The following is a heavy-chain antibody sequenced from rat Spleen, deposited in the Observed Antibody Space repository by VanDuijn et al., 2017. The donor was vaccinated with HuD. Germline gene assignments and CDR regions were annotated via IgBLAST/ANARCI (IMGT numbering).Heavy chain of an antibody. CDR3: ARHWGY. D-gene: IGHD4-6*01. CDR1: GFTFNNYW. V-gene: IGHV5-31*01. Sequence: EVQLVESGGGLVQPGRSLKLSCVASGFTFNNYWMTWIRQAPGKGLEWVASITNNGGDIYYPDSVRGRFTVSRDNAKSTLYLQMDSLRSEDTATYYCARHWGYWGQGVMVTVSS. J-gene: IGHJ2*01. CDR2: ITNNGGDI.